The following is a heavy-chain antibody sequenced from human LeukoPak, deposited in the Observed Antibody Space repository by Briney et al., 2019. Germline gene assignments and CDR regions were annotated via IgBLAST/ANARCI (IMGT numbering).Heavy chain of an antibody. Sequence: GASVKVSCKASGYTFTSYGISWVRQAPGQGLEWMGWISAYNGNTNYAQKFQGRVTITADESTSTAYMELSSLRSEDTAVYYCALRYFDWSGRDYWGQGTLVTVSS. V-gene: IGHV1-18*01. D-gene: IGHD3-9*01. CDR1: GYTFTSYG. CDR2: ISAYNGNT. CDR3: ALRYFDWSGRDY. J-gene: IGHJ4*02.